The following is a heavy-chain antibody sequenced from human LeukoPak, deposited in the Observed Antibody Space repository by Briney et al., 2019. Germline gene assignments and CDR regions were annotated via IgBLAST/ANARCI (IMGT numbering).Heavy chain of an antibody. J-gene: IGHJ4*02. CDR3: ARGFDSRFFDK. D-gene: IGHD3-22*01. Sequence: GGSLRLSCAASGFTSSSYWMTWVRQAPGKGLEWVANIKQDGNEKYYVDSVKGRFTISRDNAKNSLYLQMNSLRAEDTAVYYCARGFDSRFFDKWGQGTLVTVSS. CDR2: IKQDGNEK. V-gene: IGHV3-7*01. CDR1: GFTSSSYW.